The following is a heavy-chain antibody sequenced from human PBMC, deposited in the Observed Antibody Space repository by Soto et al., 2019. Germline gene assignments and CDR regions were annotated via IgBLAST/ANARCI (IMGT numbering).Heavy chain of an antibody. D-gene: IGHD3-10*01. CDR1: GYTFTSYG. CDR2: ISAYNGNT. CDR3: ARAGRGPMVRGVPNYYMDV. Sequence: ASVKVSCKASGYTFTSYGISWVRQAPGQGLEWMGWISAYNGNTNYAQKLQGRVTMTTDTSTSTACMELRSLRSDDTAVYYCARAGRGPMVRGVPNYYMDVWGKGTTVTVSS. V-gene: IGHV1-18*01. J-gene: IGHJ6*03.